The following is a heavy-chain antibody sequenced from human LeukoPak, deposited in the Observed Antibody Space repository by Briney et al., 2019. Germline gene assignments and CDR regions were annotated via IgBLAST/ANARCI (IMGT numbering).Heavy chain of an antibody. CDR2: IRYDGSNK. D-gene: IGHD3-9*01. J-gene: IGHJ4*02. CDR3: AKWSYDILTGSPFFDY. Sequence: GGSLRLSCAASGFTFSSYGMHWVRQAPGKGLEWVAFIRYDGSNKYYADSVKGRFTISRDNSKNTLYLQMNSLRAEDAAVYYCAKWSYDILTGSPFFDYWGQGTLVTVSS. V-gene: IGHV3-30*02. CDR1: GFTFSSYG.